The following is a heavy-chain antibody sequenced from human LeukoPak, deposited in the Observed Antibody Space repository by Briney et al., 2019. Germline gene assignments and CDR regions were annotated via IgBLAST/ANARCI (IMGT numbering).Heavy chain of an antibody. Sequence: SETLSLTCTVSGGSISSYYWSWIRQPPGKGLEWIGYIYYSGSTNYNPSLKSRVTISVDTSKNQFSLKLSSVTAADTAVYYCAREQTYSSSPGNWFDPWGRGTLVTVSS. CDR1: GGSISSYY. CDR2: IYYSGST. J-gene: IGHJ5*02. V-gene: IGHV4-59*01. CDR3: AREQTYSSSPGNWFDP. D-gene: IGHD6-13*01.